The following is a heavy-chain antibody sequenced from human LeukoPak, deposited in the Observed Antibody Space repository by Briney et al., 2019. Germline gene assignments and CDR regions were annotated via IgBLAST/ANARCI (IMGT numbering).Heavy chain of an antibody. J-gene: IGHJ6*02. V-gene: IGHV4-59*01. CDR1: GGSISSYY. Sequence: SETPSLTCTVSGGSISSYYWSWIRQPPGKGLEWIGYIYYSGSTNYNPSLKSRVTISVDTSKNQFSLKLSSVTAADTAVYYCARGEGLHDFWSGYYYYGMDVWGQGTTVTVSS. CDR3: ARGEGLHDFWSGYYYYGMDV. D-gene: IGHD3-3*01. CDR2: IYYSGST.